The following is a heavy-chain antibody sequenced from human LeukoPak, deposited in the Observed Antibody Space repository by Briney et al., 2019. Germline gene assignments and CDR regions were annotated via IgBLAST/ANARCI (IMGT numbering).Heavy chain of an antibody. Sequence: GESLKISCKGSGYSFTSYWIGWVRQMPGKGLEWMGIIYPDDSDTRYSPSFQGQVTISAVKSISTAYLQWSSLKASDTAIYYCARHRSGSYHSTLDYWGQGILVTVSS. CDR3: ARHRSGSYHSTLDY. V-gene: IGHV5-51*01. J-gene: IGHJ4*02. CDR2: IYPDDSDT. CDR1: GYSFTSYW. D-gene: IGHD1-26*01.